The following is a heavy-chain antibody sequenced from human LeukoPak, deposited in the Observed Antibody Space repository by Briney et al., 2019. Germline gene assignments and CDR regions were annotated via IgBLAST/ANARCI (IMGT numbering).Heavy chain of an antibody. CDR2: ISWDGGST. CDR1: GFTFDDYA. J-gene: IGHJ3*02. D-gene: IGHD5-24*01. CDR3: AKGARVEMATISPFDI. Sequence: GGSLRLSCAASGFTFDDYAIHWVRQAPGKGLEWVSLISWDGGSTYYADSVKGRFTISRDNSKNSLYLQMNSLRAEDTALYYCAKGARVEMATISPFDIWGQGTMVTVSS. V-gene: IGHV3-43D*03.